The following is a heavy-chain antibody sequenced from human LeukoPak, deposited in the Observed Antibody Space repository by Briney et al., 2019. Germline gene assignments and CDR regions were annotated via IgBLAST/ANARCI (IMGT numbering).Heavy chain of an antibody. D-gene: IGHD3-10*01. CDR3: AREVYGSGSYLFNY. Sequence: GGSLRLSCAASGFTFSSYWMSWVRQAPGKGLEWVANIKQDGSEKYYVDSVKGRFTISRDNAKNSLYLQMNSLRAEDTAVYYCAREVYGSGSYLFNYWGQGTLVTVSS. V-gene: IGHV3-7*01. CDR1: GFTFSSYW. J-gene: IGHJ4*02. CDR2: IKQDGSEK.